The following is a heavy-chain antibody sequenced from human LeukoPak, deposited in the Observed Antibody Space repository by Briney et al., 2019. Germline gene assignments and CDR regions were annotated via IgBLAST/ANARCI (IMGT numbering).Heavy chain of an antibody. J-gene: IGHJ4*02. CDR1: GFTFSSYG. D-gene: IGHD6-19*01. V-gene: IGHV3-30*18. Sequence: GGSLRLSCAASGFTFSSYGMHWVRQAPGKGLEWVAVISYDGSNKYYADSVKGRFTISRDNSKNTLYLQMNSLRAEDTAVYYCAKGGYSSGWALDYWGQGTLVTVSS. CDR3: AKGGYSSGWALDY. CDR2: ISYDGSNK.